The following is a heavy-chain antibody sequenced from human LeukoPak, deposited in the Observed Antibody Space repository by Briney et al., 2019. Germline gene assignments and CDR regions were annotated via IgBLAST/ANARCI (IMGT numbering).Heavy chain of an antibody. Sequence: SETLSLTCAVYGGSFSGYYWSWIRQPPGKGLEWIGEINHGGSTNYNPSLKSRVTISVDTSKNQFSLKLSSVTAADTAVYYCAREGARGGRPFDPWGQGTLVTVSS. J-gene: IGHJ5*02. V-gene: IGHV4-34*01. CDR3: AREGARGGRPFDP. CDR2: INHGGST. CDR1: GGSFSGYY. D-gene: IGHD2-15*01.